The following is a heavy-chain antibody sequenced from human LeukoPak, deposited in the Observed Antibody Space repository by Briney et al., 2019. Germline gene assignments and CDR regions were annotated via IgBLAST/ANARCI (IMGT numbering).Heavy chain of an antibody. CDR3: ARGPTWDGYMFSLDM. Sequence: AAVKVSRKTSRYTFSNYCISWVPQPPRQGLEWMGWISGYNGNTNYAQKRQGRVTMTTDTYTSTGYMELRSLRSDDTGVYYCARGPTWDGYMFSLDMWGQGKMVTVS. D-gene: IGHD5-18*01. J-gene: IGHJ3*02. CDR1: RYTFSNYC. CDR2: ISGYNGNT. V-gene: IGHV1-18*01.